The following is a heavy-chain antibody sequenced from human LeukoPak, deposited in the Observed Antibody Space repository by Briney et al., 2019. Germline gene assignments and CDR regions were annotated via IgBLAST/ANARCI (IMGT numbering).Heavy chain of an antibody. CDR2: ISADGIDK. CDR3: AKDKGREGDY. V-gene: IGHV3-30*18. Sequence: GGSLRLSCAASGFTFSSHDMHWVRQAPGKGLEWVAVISADGIDKYYADSVKGRFTISRDNSKNTLYLQMSSLRPEDTAVYYCAKDKGREGDYWGQGNLVTVSS. J-gene: IGHJ4*02. CDR1: GFTFSSHD.